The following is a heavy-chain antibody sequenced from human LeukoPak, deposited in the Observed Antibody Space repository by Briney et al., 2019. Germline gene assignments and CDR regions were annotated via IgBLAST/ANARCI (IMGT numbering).Heavy chain of an antibody. D-gene: IGHD3-16*02. CDR3: AVGELSSPHAFDI. CDR2: IYYSGST. V-gene: IGHV4-59*01. J-gene: IGHJ3*02. Sequence: PSETLSLTCTVSGGSISSYYWSWIRQPPGKGLEWIGYIYYSGSTNYNPSLKSRVTISVDTSKNQFSLKLSSVTAADTAVYYCAVGELSSPHAFDIWGQGTMVTVSS. CDR1: GGSISSYY.